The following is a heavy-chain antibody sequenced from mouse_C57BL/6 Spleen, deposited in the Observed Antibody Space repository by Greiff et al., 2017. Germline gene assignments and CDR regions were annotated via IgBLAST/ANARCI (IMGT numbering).Heavy chain of an antibody. V-gene: IGHV2-9*01. D-gene: IGHD3-3*01. CDR2: IWDGGSS. J-gene: IGHJ4*01. CDR3: AEHEGGTDAMDY. Sequence: VLLVESGPGLVAPSQSLSITCTVSGFSLTSYGVDWVRQPPGKGLEWLGVIWDGGSSNYNSALMSRLSISKDNSKSQVFLKMNRLHTDDTAMYYCAEHEGGTDAMDYWGQGTSVTVSS. CDR1: GFSLTSYG.